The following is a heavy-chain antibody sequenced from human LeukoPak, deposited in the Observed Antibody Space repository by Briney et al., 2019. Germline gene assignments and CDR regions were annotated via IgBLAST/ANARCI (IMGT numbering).Heavy chain of an antibody. CDR1: GGSFSGYY. CDR3: ARGIGRVPYYYYGMDV. Sequence: PSETLSLTCAVYGGSFSGYYWSWIRQPPGKGLEWIGEINHSGSTNYNPSLKSRVTISVDTSKNQFSLKLSSVTAADTAVYYCARGIGRVPYYYYGMDVWGQGTTVTVSS. D-gene: IGHD3-10*01. CDR2: INHSGST. V-gene: IGHV4-34*01. J-gene: IGHJ6*02.